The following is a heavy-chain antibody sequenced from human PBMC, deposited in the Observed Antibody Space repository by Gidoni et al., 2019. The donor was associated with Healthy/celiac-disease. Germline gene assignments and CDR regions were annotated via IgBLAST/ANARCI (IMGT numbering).Heavy chain of an antibody. CDR3: VINSSSPQEFDY. CDR2: ISWNSGYI. V-gene: IGHV3-9*01. Sequence: EVQLVESGGGLVQPGRSLRLSCAASGFTFDDYAMHWVRQVPGKGLEWVSGISWNSGYIGYADSVKGRFTISRDYAKSSLYLQMNSLRAEDTALYFCVINSSSPQEFDYWGQGTLVTVSS. J-gene: IGHJ4*02. D-gene: IGHD6-13*01. CDR1: GFTFDDYA.